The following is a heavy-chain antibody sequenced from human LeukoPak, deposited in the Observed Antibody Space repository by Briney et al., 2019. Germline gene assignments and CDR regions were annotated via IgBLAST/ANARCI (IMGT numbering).Heavy chain of an antibody. Sequence: SETLSLTCTVSGGSISSSSYYWGWIRQPPGKGLEWIGSIYYTGSAYYNPSLKSRVAMSVDTSKNQFSLRLSSVTAADTAVYSCARHPERYSYFDYWGQGTLVTVSS. CDR3: ARHPERYSYFDY. CDR1: GGSISSSSYY. CDR2: IYYTGSA. V-gene: IGHV4-39*01. J-gene: IGHJ4*02. D-gene: IGHD5-18*01.